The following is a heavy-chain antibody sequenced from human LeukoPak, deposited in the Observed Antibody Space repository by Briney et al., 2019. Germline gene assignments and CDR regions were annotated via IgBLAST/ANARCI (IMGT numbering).Heavy chain of an antibody. CDR2: INHSGST. V-gene: IGHV4-34*01. Sequence: TSETLSLTCAVYGGSFSGYYWSWIRQPPGKGLEWIGEINHSGSTNYNPSLKSRVTISVDTSKNQFSLKPSSVTAADTAVYYCARGRPIKRFSQGGFDPWGQGTLVTVSS. CDR3: ARGRPIKRFSQGGFDP. D-gene: IGHD3-3*01. CDR1: GGSFSGYY. J-gene: IGHJ5*02.